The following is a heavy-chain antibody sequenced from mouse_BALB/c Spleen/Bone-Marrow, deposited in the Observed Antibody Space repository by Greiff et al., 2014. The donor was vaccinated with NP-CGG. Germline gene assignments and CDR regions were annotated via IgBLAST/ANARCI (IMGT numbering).Heavy chain of an antibody. V-gene: IGHV1S81*02. J-gene: IGHJ4*01. CDR3: AREDIRYAMDY. CDR2: INPSNGRT. CDR1: VYTFTSYW. Sequence: QVQLQQSGAELVKPGASVKLSCKASVYTFTSYWMHWVKQRPGQGLEWIGEINPSNGRTNYNEKFKSKATLTVDKSSSTAYMQLSSLTSEDSAVYYCAREDIRYAMDYWGQGTSVTVSS.